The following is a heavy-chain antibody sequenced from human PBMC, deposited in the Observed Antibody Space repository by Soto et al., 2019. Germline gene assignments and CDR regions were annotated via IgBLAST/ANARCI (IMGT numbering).Heavy chain of an antibody. CDR1: GFTFSSYA. J-gene: IGHJ4*02. Sequence: EVQLLESGGGLVQPGGSLRLSCAASGFTFSSYAMSWVRQAPGKGLEWVSAISGSGGSTYYADSMKGRFTISRDNSKNTLYLQMNSLRAEDTAVYYCAKDGGLHPTGSDYWGQGTLVTVSS. CDR2: ISGSGGST. CDR3: AKDGGLHPTGSDY. V-gene: IGHV3-23*01. D-gene: IGHD2-15*01.